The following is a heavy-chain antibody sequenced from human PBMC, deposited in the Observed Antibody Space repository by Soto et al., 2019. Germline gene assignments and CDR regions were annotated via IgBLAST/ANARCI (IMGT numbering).Heavy chain of an antibody. CDR1: GGSISSYY. Sequence: SETLSLTCTVSGGSISSYYWSWIRQPPGKGLEWIGYIYYSGSTNYNPSLKSRVTISVDTSKNQFSLKLSSVTAADTAVYYCARVYYYYYMDVWGKGTTVTVSS. J-gene: IGHJ6*03. CDR3: ARVYYYYYMDV. CDR2: IYYSGST. V-gene: IGHV4-59*01.